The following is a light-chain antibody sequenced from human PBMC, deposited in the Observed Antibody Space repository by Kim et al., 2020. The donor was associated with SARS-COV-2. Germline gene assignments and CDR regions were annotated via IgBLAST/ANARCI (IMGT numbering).Light chain of an antibody. V-gene: IGKV1-5*01. J-gene: IGKJ2*01. Sequence: GDRVTITCRASQSISSWLAWYQQKPGKAPKLLIYDASSLESGVPSRFIGSGSGTVFTLTISSLQPDDFATYYCQQYNSYSYTFGQGTKL. CDR3: QQYNSYSYT. CDR1: QSISSW. CDR2: DAS.